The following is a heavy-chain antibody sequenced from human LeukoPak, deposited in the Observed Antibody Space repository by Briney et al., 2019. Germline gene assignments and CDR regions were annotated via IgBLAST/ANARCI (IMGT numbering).Heavy chain of an antibody. CDR3: AREYYYDSSGYLRHAFDI. J-gene: IGHJ3*02. V-gene: IGHV1-69*13. D-gene: IGHD3-22*01. Sequence: SVKVSYKASGGTFSSYAISWVRQAPGQGLEWMGGIIPIFGTANYAQKFQGRVTITADESTSTAYMELSSLRSEDTAVYYCAREYYYDSSGYLRHAFDIWGQGTMVTVSS. CDR1: GGTFSSYA. CDR2: IIPIFGTA.